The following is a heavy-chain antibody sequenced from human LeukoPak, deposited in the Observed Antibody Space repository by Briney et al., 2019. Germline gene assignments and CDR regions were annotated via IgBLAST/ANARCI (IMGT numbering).Heavy chain of an antibody. V-gene: IGHV3-21*01. Sequence: GGSLRLSCAASGFTFRSYSMNWVRQAPGKGLEWVSSISSSSSYIYYADSVKGRFTISRDNAKNSLYLQMNSLRAEDTAVYYCARSVGSGYYFEYWGQGTLVTVTS. CDR1: GFTFRSYS. D-gene: IGHD3-10*01. CDR3: ARSVGSGYYFEY. J-gene: IGHJ4*02. CDR2: ISSSSSYI.